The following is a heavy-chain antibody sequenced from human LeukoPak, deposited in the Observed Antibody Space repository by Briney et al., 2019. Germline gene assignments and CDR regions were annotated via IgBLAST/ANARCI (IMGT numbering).Heavy chain of an antibody. CDR1: GYTFTSYD. CDR3: ARGQASIFGVVIQSGHYYYGMDV. D-gene: IGHD3-3*01. J-gene: IGHJ6*02. CDR2: MNPNSGNT. Sequence: VASVKVSCTASGYTFTSYDFNWVRQATGQGLEWMGWMNPNSGNTGYAQKFQGRVTMTRNTSISTAYMELSSLRSEDTAVYYCARGQASIFGVVIQSGHYYYGMDVWGQGTTVTVSS. V-gene: IGHV1-8*01.